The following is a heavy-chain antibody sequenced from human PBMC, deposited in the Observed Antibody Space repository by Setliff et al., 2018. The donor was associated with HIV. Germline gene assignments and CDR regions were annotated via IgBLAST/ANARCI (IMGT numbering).Heavy chain of an antibody. CDR3: AIRPRIAARPFDY. CDR2: IFHSGDT. CDR1: GVSVGSGDYY. Sequence: SETLSLTCSVSGVSVGSGDYYWHWIRQHPEKALEWIGYIFHSGDTYYNPSLRSRISMSVDTSENQFSLELTSLTAADTAVYYCAIRPRIAARPFDYWGQGMLVTVS. D-gene: IGHD6-6*01. J-gene: IGHJ4*02. V-gene: IGHV4-31*03.